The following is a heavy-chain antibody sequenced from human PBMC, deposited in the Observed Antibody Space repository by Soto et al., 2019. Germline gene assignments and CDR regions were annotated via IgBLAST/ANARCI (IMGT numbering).Heavy chain of an antibody. CDR1: GFSLSTSGVG. CDR3: AHRRLSCLGTSCYSNDYYGMDV. CDR2: IYWDDDK. D-gene: IGHD2-2*02. Sequence: QITLKESGPTLVKPTQTLTLTCTFSGFSLSTSGVGVGWIRQPPGKALEWLALIYWDDDKRYSPSLKSRLTITKDTSKNLVVHTMANIVPVDTATYYCAHRRLSCLGTSCYSNDYYGMDVWGQGTTVTVSS. V-gene: IGHV2-5*02. J-gene: IGHJ6*02.